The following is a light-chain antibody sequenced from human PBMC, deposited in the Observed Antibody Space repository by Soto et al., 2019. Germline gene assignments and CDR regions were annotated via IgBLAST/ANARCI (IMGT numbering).Light chain of an antibody. CDR3: CSYAGSSTGHVV. Sequence: QSALTQPASVSGSPGQSITISCTGTSSDVGSYNLVSWYQQHPGKAPKLMIYEGSKRPSGVSNRFSGSKSGNTASLTISGLQAEDEADYYCCSYAGSSTGHVVFGRGTKLTVL. CDR2: EGS. J-gene: IGLJ2*01. CDR1: SSDVGSYNL. V-gene: IGLV2-23*01.